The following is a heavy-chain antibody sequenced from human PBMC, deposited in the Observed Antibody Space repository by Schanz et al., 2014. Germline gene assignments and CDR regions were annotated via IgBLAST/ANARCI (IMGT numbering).Heavy chain of an antibody. CDR2: IWYDGNNK. J-gene: IGHJ3*02. CDR1: GFTVNTNY. CDR3: AKDPHRDYGGKPQAFDI. D-gene: IGHD4-17*01. V-gene: IGHV3-33*06. Sequence: VQLVESGGGLIHPGGSLRLSCAVSGFTVNTNYMTWVRQAPGKGLEWVAVIWYDGNNKYYADSVKGRFTISRDNSKNTLYLQMNSLRAEDTALYYCAKDPHRDYGGKPQAFDIWGQGTMVTVSS.